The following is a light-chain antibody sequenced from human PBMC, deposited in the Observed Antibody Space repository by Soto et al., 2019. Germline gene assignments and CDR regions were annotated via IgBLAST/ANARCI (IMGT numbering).Light chain of an antibody. V-gene: IGKV3-15*01. J-gene: IGKJ2*01. Sequence: EIVMTQSPATLSVSPGERATLSCGATQSVATNLAWYQQKSGQAPRLLIYQASTRAPGIPARFSGSGSGTEFTLTISSLQSVDFSGYYCQQYNNWPQTFGQGTKLEIK. CDR3: QQYNNWPQT. CDR2: QAS. CDR1: QSVATN.